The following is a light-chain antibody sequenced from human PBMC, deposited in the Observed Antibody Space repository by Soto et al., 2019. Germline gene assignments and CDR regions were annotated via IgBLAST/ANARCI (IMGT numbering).Light chain of an antibody. CDR1: SSNIGSSS. Sequence: QSVLTQPPSASGTPGQRGTISCSGSSSNIGSSSVNWYQQLPGTAPKVLIYSNNQRPSGVPDRFSGSKSGTSASLAISGLQSEDEADYYCAAWDDSLNGWVFGGGTKLTVL. V-gene: IGLV1-44*01. J-gene: IGLJ3*02. CDR3: AAWDDSLNGWV. CDR2: SNN.